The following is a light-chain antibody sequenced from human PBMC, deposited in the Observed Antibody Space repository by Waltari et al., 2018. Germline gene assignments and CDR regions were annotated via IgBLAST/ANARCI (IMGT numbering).Light chain of an antibody. CDR3: CSYVQKDIWL. CDR2: EVI. CDR1: TSGGGNSDF. J-gene: IGLJ3*02. Sequence: QSALPQPASVSGAPGQSIPISCTSTTSGGGNSDFFPWYQHHPGKVPKLLIYEVIKRPSNISDRFTGSKSGNTASLSISGLQADDEADYYGCSYVQKDIWLFGRGTKVTVL. V-gene: IGLV2-23*02.